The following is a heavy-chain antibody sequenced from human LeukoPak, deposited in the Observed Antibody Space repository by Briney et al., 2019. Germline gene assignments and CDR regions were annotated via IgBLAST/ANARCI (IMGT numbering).Heavy chain of an antibody. CDR1: GFTFSSYS. CDR2: IYSGGST. V-gene: IGHV3-66*01. CDR3: ARDLSGIAGYTYGRGIDY. Sequence: PWGSLRLSCAASGFTFSSYSMNWVRQAPGKGLEWVSVIYSGGSTYYADSVKGRFTIFRDNAKTSLYLQMNSLRAEDTAVYYCARDLSGIAGYTYGRGIDYWGQGTLVTVSS. J-gene: IGHJ4*02. D-gene: IGHD5-18*01.